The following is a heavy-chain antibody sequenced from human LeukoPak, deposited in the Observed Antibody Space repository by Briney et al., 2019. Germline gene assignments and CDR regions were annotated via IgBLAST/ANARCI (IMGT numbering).Heavy chain of an antibody. CDR3: ARWMQLVRGFDY. J-gene: IGHJ4*02. D-gene: IGHD6-6*01. CDR1: GGAISSSRYY. V-gene: IGHV4-39*07. Sequence: PSETLSFTCTDSGGAISSSRYYWVWMRQPPGKRLEWIGSIYYSGGTYYNPSLKSRVTISVDTSKNQFSLKLSSVTAADTAVYYCARWMQLVRGFDYWGQGTLVPVSS. CDR2: IYYSGGT.